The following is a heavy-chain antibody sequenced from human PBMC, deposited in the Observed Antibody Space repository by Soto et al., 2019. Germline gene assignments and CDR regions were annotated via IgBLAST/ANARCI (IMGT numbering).Heavy chain of an antibody. CDR2: IYYSGST. D-gene: IGHD2-15*01. CDR1: GGSISSGGYY. Sequence: SETLSLTCTVSGGSISSGGYYWSWIRQHPGKGLEWIGYIYYSGSTYYNPSLKSRVTISVDTSKNQFSLKLSSVTAADTAVYYCARDGKPYCSGGSCYGYWGQGTLVTVSS. V-gene: IGHV4-31*03. J-gene: IGHJ4*02. CDR3: ARDGKPYCSGGSCYGY.